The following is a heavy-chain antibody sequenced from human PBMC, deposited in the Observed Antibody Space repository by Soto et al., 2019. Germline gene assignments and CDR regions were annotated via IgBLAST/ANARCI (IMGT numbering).Heavy chain of an antibody. CDR1: GFTVSSNY. CDR3: ARDPGPAAYYGMDV. Sequence: GGSLRLSCAASGFTVSSNYMSWVRQAPGKGLERVSVIYSGGSTYYADSVKGRFTISRDNSKNTLYLQMNSLRAEDTAVYYCARDPGPAAYYGMDVWGQGTTVTVSS. D-gene: IGHD6-25*01. J-gene: IGHJ6*02. CDR2: IYSGGST. V-gene: IGHV3-53*01.